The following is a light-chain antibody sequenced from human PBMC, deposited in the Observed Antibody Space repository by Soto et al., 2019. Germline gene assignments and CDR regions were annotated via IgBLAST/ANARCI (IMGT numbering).Light chain of an antibody. CDR2: GAS. CDR1: QSVRSNY. J-gene: IGKJ1*01. Sequence: EIVLTQSPGTLSLSPGERATLSCRASQSVRSNYLAWYQQKLGQAPRLLIYGASLRATGIPDKFSGSGSGTDFTLTISGLQTEDFATYYCQHYHSYPWTFGQGTKVEI. CDR3: QHYHSYPWT. V-gene: IGKV3-20*01.